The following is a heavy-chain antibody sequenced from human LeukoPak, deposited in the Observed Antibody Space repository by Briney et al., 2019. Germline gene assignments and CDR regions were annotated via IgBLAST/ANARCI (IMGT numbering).Heavy chain of an antibody. J-gene: IGHJ6*04. CDR1: GFMFNNYW. CDR3: ARDRFGGMDV. D-gene: IGHD4-23*01. Sequence: GGSLRLSCVVSGFMFNNYWMSWVRQAPGKGLEWVATIRQDGSDKYFLDSVKGRFSISRDDAKNSLHLQMNSLRAEDTAVYYCARDRFGGMDVWGKGTSVTVSS. V-gene: IGHV3-7*01. CDR2: IRQDGSDK.